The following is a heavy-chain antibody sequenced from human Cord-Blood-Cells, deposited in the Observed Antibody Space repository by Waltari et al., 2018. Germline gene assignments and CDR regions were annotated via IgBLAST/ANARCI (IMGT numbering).Heavy chain of an antibody. CDR1: GGSFSGYY. J-gene: IGHJ4*02. CDR2: INHSGST. Sequence: QVQLQQWGAGLLKPSETLSLTCAVYGGSFSGYYWIWIRQPPGKGLEWIGEINHSGSTNYNPSLKSRVTISVDTSKNQFSLKLSSVTAADTAVYYCARTIRGCGVYWGQGTLVTVSS. V-gene: IGHV4-34*01. CDR3: ARTIRGCGVY. D-gene: IGHD3-10*01.